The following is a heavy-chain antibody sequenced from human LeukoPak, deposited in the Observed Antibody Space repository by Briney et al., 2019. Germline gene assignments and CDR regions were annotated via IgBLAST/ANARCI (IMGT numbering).Heavy chain of an antibody. CDR2: IHFTGST. D-gene: IGHD1-1*01. Sequence: SETLSLTCTVSGDSISTYYWSWIRQPAGKGLEWIGRIHFTGSTNYNPSLKSRLTMSVDTSKNHFSLNLTSVTAAGTAVYYCARVDGDWDDYWYFDLWGRGTLVTVSS. CDR1: GDSISTYY. V-gene: IGHV4-4*07. CDR3: ARVDGDWDDYWYFDL. J-gene: IGHJ2*01.